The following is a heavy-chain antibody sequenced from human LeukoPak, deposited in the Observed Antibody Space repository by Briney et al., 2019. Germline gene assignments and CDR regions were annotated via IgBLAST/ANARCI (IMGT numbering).Heavy chain of an antibody. D-gene: IGHD6-13*01. CDR2: IYNSGST. CDR3: ARGTYSSSWLHFDY. V-gene: IGHV4-59*01. J-gene: IGHJ4*02. CDR1: GGSISSYY. Sequence: PSETLSLTCTVSGGSISSYYWSWIQPPPGKGLTWIGYIYNSGSTNYNPSLKSRVTISVDSSKSQFSLKLSSVTAADTAVYFCARGTYSSSWLHFDYWGQGILVTVSS.